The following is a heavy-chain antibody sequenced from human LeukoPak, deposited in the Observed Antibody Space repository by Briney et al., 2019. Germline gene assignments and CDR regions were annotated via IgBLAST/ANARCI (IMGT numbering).Heavy chain of an antibody. D-gene: IGHD5-24*01. J-gene: IGHJ4*02. CDR3: ARFAEMATFTISFDY. Sequence: GGSLRLSCAASGFTFSSYSMNWVRQAPGKGLEWVSSISSSSSYIYYADSVKGRFTISRDNAKNSLYLQMNGLRAEDTAVYYCARFAEMATFTISFDYWGQGTLVTVSS. V-gene: IGHV3-21*01. CDR2: ISSSSSYI. CDR1: GFTFSSYS.